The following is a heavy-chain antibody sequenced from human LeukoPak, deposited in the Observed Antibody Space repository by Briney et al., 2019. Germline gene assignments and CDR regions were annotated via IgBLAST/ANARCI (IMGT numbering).Heavy chain of an antibody. D-gene: IGHD2-21*02. V-gene: IGHV4-31*01. Sequence: SETLSLTCTVSGGSIRSDDYYWSWIRQRPGNGLEWIGYIHHSGITHYNPSLKGQFLISLYTSQRQFSLNLSSVTAAATAVYYWATWRLGPEFSSSDNWFDPWGQGTLVTVSS. CDR3: ATWRLGPEFSSSDNWFDP. CDR2: IHHSGIT. J-gene: IGHJ5*02. CDR1: GGSIRSDDYY.